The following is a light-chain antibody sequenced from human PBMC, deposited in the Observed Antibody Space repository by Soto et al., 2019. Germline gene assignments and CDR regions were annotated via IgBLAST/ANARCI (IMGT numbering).Light chain of an antibody. CDR3: QHYNSYSEA. Sequence: DIHMTQSPSTLAGSVGDRVTITNRASQTISSWLAWYQQKPGKAPKLLIYKASTLKSGVPSRFSGSGSGTEFTLTISSLQPDDFATYYCQHYNSYSEAFGHGTKVDNK. J-gene: IGKJ1*01. CDR2: KAS. CDR1: QTISSW. V-gene: IGKV1-5*03.